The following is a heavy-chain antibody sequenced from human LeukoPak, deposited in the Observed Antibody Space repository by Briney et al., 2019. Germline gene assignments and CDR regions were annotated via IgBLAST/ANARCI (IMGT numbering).Heavy chain of an antibody. CDR1: GYTFTGYY. D-gene: IGHD3-10*01. CDR3: ARAPLGYNWFDP. CDR2: INPNSGGT. Sequence: ASVKVSCKASGYTFTGYYMHWVRQAPGQGLEWMGRINPNSGGTNYAQKFQGRVTMTKDTSISTGYMELSRLRSDDTAVYYCARAPLGYNWFDPWSQGTLVTVSS. V-gene: IGHV1-2*06. J-gene: IGHJ5*02.